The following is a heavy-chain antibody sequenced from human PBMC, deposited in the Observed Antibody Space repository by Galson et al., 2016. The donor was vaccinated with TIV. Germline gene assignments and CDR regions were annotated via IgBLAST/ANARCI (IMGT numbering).Heavy chain of an antibody. CDR1: GFTSSIFA. J-gene: IGHJ6*02. CDR2: ISGGGGSI. CDR3: TKVPSSRFSYYYGLEV. V-gene: IGHV3-23*01. D-gene: IGHD3-22*01. Sequence: LRLSCAASGFTSSIFAMTWVRQAPGMGLELLSAISGGGGSISYADSVKGRFTVSRDNSKNTLFLQMNSQRADATAVYYCTKVPSSRFSYYYGLEVWGQGTTVTVSS.